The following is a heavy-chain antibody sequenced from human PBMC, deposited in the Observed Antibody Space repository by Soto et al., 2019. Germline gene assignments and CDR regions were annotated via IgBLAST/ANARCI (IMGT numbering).Heavy chain of an antibody. CDR2: INHSGST. D-gene: IGHD2-15*01. CDR1: GGSFSGYY. J-gene: IGHJ4*02. CDR3: ARGPPMGYCSGGSCYSPNFDY. Sequence: QVQLQQWGAGLLKPSETLSLTCAVYGGSFSGYYWSWIRQPPGKGLEWIGEINHSGSTNYNPSLKSRVTISVDTSKNQFSLKLSSVTAADTAVYYCARGPPMGYCSGGSCYSPNFDYWGQGTLVTVSS. V-gene: IGHV4-34*01.